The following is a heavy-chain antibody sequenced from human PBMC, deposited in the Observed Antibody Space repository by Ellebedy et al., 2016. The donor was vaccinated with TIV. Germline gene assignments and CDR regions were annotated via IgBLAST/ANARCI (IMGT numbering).Heavy chain of an antibody. D-gene: IGHD3-10*01. CDR1: GFTFSRYW. CDR2: ISGSGGNI. V-gene: IGHV3-23*01. CDR3: IIDMVRGSLSFYYYVMDV. J-gene: IGHJ6*02. Sequence: GGSLRLXXAASGFTFSRYWMSWVRQAPGKGLDWVSGISGSGGNINYADSVKGRFTISRDNANNTLFLQMSSLRAEDTAVYYCIIDMVRGSLSFYYYVMDVWGQGTTVTVSS.